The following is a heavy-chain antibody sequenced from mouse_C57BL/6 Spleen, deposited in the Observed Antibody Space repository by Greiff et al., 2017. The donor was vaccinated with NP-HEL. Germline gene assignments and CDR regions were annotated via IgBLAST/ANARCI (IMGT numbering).Heavy chain of an antibody. V-gene: IGHV1-61*01. CDR3: ARRVYYGSSYDY. CDR1: GYTFTSYW. D-gene: IGHD1-1*01. J-gene: IGHJ2*01. CDR2: IYPSDSET. Sequence: VQLQQPGAELVRPGSSVKLSCKASGYTFTSYWMDWVKQRPGQGLEWIGNIYPSDSETHYNQKFKDKATLTVDKSSSTAYMQLSSLTSEDSAVYYCARRVYYGSSYDYWGQGTTLTVSS.